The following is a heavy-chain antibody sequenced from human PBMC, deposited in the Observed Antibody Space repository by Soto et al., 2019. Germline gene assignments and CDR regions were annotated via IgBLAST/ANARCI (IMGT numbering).Heavy chain of an antibody. J-gene: IGHJ6*03. D-gene: IGHD2-2*01. V-gene: IGHV3-33*01. CDR1: GFTFSSYG. CDR2: IWYDGSNK. CDR3: ARDPGCSRTSCYVRYYMDV. Sequence: QVQLVESGGGVVQPGRSLRLSCAASGFTFSSYGMHWVRQAPGKGLEWVAVIWYDGSNKYYADSVKGRFTISRDNSKNTLYLQMNSLRAEDTAVYYCARDPGCSRTSCYVRYYMDVWGKGTTVTVSS.